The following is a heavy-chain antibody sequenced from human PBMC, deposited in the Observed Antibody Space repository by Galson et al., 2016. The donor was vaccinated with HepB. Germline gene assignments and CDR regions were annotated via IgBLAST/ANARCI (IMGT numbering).Heavy chain of an antibody. CDR2: ISGSGGRT. CDR1: GFIFTGYA. J-gene: IGHJ4*02. Sequence: SLRLSCAASGFIFTGYAISWVRQAPGKGLEWVSSISGSGGRTYYADSVKGRFTSSRDNSKNTLYLQMDSLKAEDTAVYSCARTGYRPDYYFEYWGQGTLVTVSS. CDR3: ARTGYRPDYYFEY. V-gene: IGHV3-23*01. D-gene: IGHD3/OR15-3a*01.